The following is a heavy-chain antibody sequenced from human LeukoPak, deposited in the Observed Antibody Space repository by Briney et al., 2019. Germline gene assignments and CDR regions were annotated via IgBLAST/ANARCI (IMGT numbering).Heavy chain of an antibody. D-gene: IGHD3-22*01. Sequence: AASVKVSCKASGYTFTGYYLHWVRQAPGQGLEWMGWINANHGGTNYAQQFQGRVTMTKDTSISTAYMELSRLRSDDAAVYYCARHRDFDSTGYYYPLFDHWGQGTLVTVSS. J-gene: IGHJ4*02. CDR3: ARHRDFDSTGYYYPLFDH. CDR2: INANHGGT. CDR1: GYTFTGYY. V-gene: IGHV1-2*02.